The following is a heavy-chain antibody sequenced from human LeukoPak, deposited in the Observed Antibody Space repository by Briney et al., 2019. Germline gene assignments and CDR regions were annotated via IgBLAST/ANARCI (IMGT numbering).Heavy chain of an antibody. J-gene: IGHJ1*01. V-gene: IGHV4-61*02. Sequence: SETLSLTCTVSGGSISSGSYYWSWIRQPAGKGLEWIGRIYTSGNTNYNFSLKSRVTISLDTSENQISLKLSSVTAADTAVYYCAWKWWYYDSSGYYSPAEYFQHWGQGTLVTVSS. CDR2: IYTSGNT. CDR1: GGSISSGSYY. D-gene: IGHD3-22*01. CDR3: AWKWWYYDSSGYYSPAEYFQH.